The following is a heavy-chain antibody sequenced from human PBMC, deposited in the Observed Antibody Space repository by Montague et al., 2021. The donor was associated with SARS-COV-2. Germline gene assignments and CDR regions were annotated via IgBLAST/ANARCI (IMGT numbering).Heavy chain of an antibody. J-gene: IGHJ4*02. CDR2: ISSSGSST. CDR3: ARDGNGYGFDY. Sequence: SLRFSCAASRFNFSSYEMNWVRQAPGKGLEWVSYISSSGSSTYYADSVKGRFTIPRDNAKNSLYLQMNNLRAEDTAIYYCARDGNGYGFDYWGQGTLVTVSS. D-gene: IGHD5-12*01. CDR1: RFNFSSYE. V-gene: IGHV3-48*03.